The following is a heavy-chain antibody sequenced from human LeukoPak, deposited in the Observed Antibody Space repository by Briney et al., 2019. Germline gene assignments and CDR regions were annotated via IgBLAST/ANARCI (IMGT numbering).Heavy chain of an antibody. V-gene: IGHV3-66*04. CDR2: IYSGGST. CDR1: GFTVSSNY. J-gene: IGHJ4*02. D-gene: IGHD3-22*01. Sequence: GGSLRLSCAASGFTVSSNYMSWVRQAPGKGLEWVSVIYSGGSTYYADSVKGRFTISRDNSKNTLYLQMNSLRAEDTAIYYCVKHYDSRGSIFDYWGQGTLVSVSS. CDR3: VKHYDSRGSIFDY.